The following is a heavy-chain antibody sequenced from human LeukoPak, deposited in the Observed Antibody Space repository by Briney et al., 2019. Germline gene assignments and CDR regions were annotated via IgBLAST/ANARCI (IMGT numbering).Heavy chain of an antibody. Sequence: SETLSLTCTVSGGSISSYYWSWIRQAAGKGLEWVGRIYTSGSTNYNAALMSRVTRSVDTSKNQFPLKLSSVTAADTAVYYCASSYSNGRGAVPFDYWGQGTLVTVSS. V-gene: IGHV4-4*07. CDR2: IYTSGST. CDR1: GGSISSYY. J-gene: IGHJ4*02. D-gene: IGHD6-19*01. CDR3: ASSYSNGRGAVPFDY.